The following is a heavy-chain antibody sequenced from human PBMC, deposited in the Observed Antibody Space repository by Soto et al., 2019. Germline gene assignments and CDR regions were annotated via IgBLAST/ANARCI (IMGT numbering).Heavy chain of an antibody. CDR3: AHGSSAYESRGGMDV. Sequence: HITLKESGPTLVKPTQPLTLTCTFSGFSLSTTGVGVGWMRQPPGKALEWLALIYWDDNKRYSPSLKSRLTITQGTSKIQVVLTMTNLDPVDTATYYCAHGSSAYESRGGMDVWGQGTTVTVSS. V-gene: IGHV2-5*02. D-gene: IGHD5-12*01. CDR2: IYWDDNK. CDR1: GFSLSTTGVG. J-gene: IGHJ6*02.